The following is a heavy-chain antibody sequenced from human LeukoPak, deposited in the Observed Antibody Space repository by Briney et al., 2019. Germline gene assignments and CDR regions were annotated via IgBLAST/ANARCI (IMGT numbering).Heavy chain of an antibody. V-gene: IGHV3-33*06. CDR1: GFTFSSYG. Sequence: GRSLRLSCAASGFTFSSYGMHWVRQAPGKGLEWVAVIWYDGSNKYYADSVKGRFTISRDNSKNTLYLQMNSLRAEDTAVYYCAKPGLITIFGVAPDYWGQGTLVTVSS. CDR3: AKPGLITIFGVAPDY. D-gene: IGHD3-3*01. J-gene: IGHJ4*02. CDR2: IWYDGSNK.